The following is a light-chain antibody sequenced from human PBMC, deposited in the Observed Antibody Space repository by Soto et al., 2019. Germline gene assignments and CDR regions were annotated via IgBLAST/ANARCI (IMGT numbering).Light chain of an antibody. CDR1: QSISRY. J-gene: IGKJ1*01. CDR2: AES. Sequence: DIQMTQSPPSLSASVGDRVTITCRSSQSISRYENWYLQKAGKSPELLIYAESILHSGVPSRFSGTVSGADFSLVISRLQAEDFATYHCQQSFKSPWTFGQGTRVEIK. CDR3: QQSFKSPWT. V-gene: IGKV1-39*01.